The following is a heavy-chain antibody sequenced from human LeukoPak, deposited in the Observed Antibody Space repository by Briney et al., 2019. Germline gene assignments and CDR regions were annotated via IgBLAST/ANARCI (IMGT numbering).Heavy chain of an antibody. CDR1: DFAFTSSG. CDR2: ISATGLGT. V-gene: IGHV3-23*01. CDR3: AKLGGISYYFDY. J-gene: IGHJ4*02. Sequence: PGGSLTLSCTASDFAFTSSGMSWVRQVPGTGLEWVSFISATGLGTYYADSVKGRFTISRDNSKNTLYLQMNSLRAEDTAVYYCAKLGGISYYFDYWGQGTLVTVSS. D-gene: IGHD1-26*01.